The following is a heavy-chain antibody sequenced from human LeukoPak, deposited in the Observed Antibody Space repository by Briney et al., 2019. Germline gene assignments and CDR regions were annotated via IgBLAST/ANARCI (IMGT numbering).Heavy chain of an antibody. CDR2: IIPIFGTA. D-gene: IGHD3-22*01. CDR3: ARDSFSDSSGSYAFDI. J-gene: IGHJ3*02. Sequence: ASVKVSCKASGGTFSSYAISWVRQAPGQGLEWMGGIIPIFGTANYAQKFQGRVTITADESTSTAYMELSSLRSEDTAVYYCARDSFSDSSGSYAFDIWGQGTMVTVSS. V-gene: IGHV1-69*13. CDR1: GGTFSSYA.